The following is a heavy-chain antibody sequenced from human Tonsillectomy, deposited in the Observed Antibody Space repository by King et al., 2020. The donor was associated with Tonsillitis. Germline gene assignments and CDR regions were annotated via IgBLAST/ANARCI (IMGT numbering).Heavy chain of an antibody. Sequence: VQLVESGGVLVQPGGSLRLSCSASGFIFSNYALHWVRQPPGKGLEYVSAISCNGGSTYYADSVKGRFTISRDNSKNTLYLQMSSLRAEDTAVYYCVKGSPYGDSIFDYWGQGTLVTVSS. V-gene: IGHV3-64D*06. CDR3: VKGSPYGDSIFDY. CDR1: GFIFSNYA. CDR2: ISCNGGST. D-gene: IGHD4-17*01. J-gene: IGHJ4*02.